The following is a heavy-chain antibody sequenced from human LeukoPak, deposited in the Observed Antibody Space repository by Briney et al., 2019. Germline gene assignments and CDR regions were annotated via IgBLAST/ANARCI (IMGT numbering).Heavy chain of an antibody. CDR3: ARDRAMVRGVNYYYGMDV. J-gene: IGHJ6*02. V-gene: IGHV3-30-3*01. CDR2: ISYDGSNE. D-gene: IGHD3-10*01. Sequence: GSLRLSCAASGFTFITYAMHWVRQAPGKGLEWVAVISYDGSNEYYVDSVKGRFTISRDNSKNILYLQMNSLTAEDTAVYYCARDRAMVRGVNYYYGMDVWGQGTTVTVSS. CDR1: GFTFITYA.